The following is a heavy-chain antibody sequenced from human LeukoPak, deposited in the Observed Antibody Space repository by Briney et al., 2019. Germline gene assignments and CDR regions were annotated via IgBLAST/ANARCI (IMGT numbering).Heavy chain of an antibody. V-gene: IGHV3-7*01. J-gene: IGHJ4*02. CDR2: IKQDGSEK. CDR1: GFTFSSYW. D-gene: IGHD6-13*01. CDR3: ARDLPYSSSWYSKSFDY. Sequence: PGGSLRLSCAVSGFTFSSYWMNWVRQAPGKGLEWVANIKQDGSEKYYVDSVKGRFTISRDNAENSLYLQMNSLRAEDTAVYYCARDLPYSSSWYSKSFDYWGQGTLVTVSS.